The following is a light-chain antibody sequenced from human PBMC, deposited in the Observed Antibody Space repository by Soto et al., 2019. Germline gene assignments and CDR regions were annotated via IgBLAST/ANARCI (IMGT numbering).Light chain of an antibody. CDR2: DAS. CDR1: QSISSW. CDR3: QQSYKWPFT. Sequence: DIQMTQSPSTLSASVGDRVTITCRASQSISSWLAWYQQKPGKAPKLLIYDASTLESGVPSRFTGRGSGTEFTLTISSLQSEDFAVYYCQQSYKWPFTFGRGTRLEIK. V-gene: IGKV1-5*01. J-gene: IGKJ5*01.